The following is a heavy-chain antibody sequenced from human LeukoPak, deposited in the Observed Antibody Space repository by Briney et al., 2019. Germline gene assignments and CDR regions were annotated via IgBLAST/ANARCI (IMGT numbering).Heavy chain of an antibody. D-gene: IGHD6-13*01. J-gene: IGHJ3*02. Sequence: PGGSLRLSCAASGFIFSSYAMHWVRQAPGKGLEGVAVISYDGSNKYYADSVKGRFTISRDKSKNTLYLQMNSLRAEDTAVYYCARGGSSWDFAFDIWGQGTMVTVSS. CDR2: ISYDGSNK. V-gene: IGHV3-30*04. CDR3: ARGGSSWDFAFDI. CDR1: GFIFSSYA.